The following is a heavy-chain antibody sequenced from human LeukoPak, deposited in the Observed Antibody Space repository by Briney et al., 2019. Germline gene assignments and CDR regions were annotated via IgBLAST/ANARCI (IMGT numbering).Heavy chain of an antibody. V-gene: IGHV3-66*01. CDR1: GFTVSSNY. CDR2: IYSGGST. J-gene: IGHJ6*02. CDR3: ARDSCSGGSCYYYYYGMDV. Sequence: GGSLRLSCAASGFTVSSNYMSWVRQAPGKGLEWVSVIYSGGSTYYADSVKGRFTISRDNSKSTLYLQMNSLRAEDTAVYYCARDSCSGGSCYYYYYGMDVWGQGTTVTVSS. D-gene: IGHD2-15*01.